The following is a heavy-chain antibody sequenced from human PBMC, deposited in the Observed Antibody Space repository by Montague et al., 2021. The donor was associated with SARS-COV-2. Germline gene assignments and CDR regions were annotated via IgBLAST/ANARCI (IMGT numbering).Heavy chain of an antibody. CDR1: GFTFDDYV. J-gene: IGHJ5*02. CDR2: IGWRSGSI. V-gene: IGHV3-9*01. Sequence: SLRLSCAASGFTFDDYVMHWVRQAPVKGLEWVSGIGWRSGSIGYXDSXNGRFTISRDNAKNSLYLQMNSLRAEDTALYHCAKGQKIQWLVFNSAPDWFDPWGQGTLVTVSS. D-gene: IGHD5-12*01. CDR3: AKGQKIQWLVFNSAPDWFDP.